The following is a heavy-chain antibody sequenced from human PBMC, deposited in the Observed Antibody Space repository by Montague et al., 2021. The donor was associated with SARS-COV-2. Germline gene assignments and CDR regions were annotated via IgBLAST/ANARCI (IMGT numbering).Heavy chain of an antibody. CDR1: GASITSSNW. D-gene: IGHD1-1*01. Sequence: SETLSLTCTVSGASITSSNWWNWVRQPPGKGLEWIGQIYHSGSTNYNPSLKSRLTPSLDKSKNQFSLNLSSVTAADTAVYYCARQIQQVALSPAKLTNWFDPWGLGTLVTVAS. V-gene: IGHV4-4*02. CDR2: IYHSGST. J-gene: IGHJ5*02. CDR3: ARQIQQVALSPAKLTNWFDP.